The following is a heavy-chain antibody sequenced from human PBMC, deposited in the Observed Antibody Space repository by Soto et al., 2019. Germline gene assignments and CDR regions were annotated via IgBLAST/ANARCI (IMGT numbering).Heavy chain of an antibody. Sequence: GGSLRLSCAASGFTFSSYAMSWVRQAPGKGLEWVSAISGSGGSTYYADSVKGRFTISRDNSKNTLYLQMNSLRAEDTAVYYCAKDSGKVVVPAAGFDYWGQGTLVTVSS. CDR3: AKDSGKVVVPAAGFDY. CDR2: ISGSGGST. CDR1: GFTFSSYA. V-gene: IGHV3-23*01. D-gene: IGHD2-2*01. J-gene: IGHJ4*02.